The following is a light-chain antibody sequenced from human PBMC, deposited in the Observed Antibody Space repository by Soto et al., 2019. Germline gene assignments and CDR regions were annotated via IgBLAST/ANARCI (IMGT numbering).Light chain of an antibody. J-gene: IGKJ2*01. CDR1: QTMTRAY. CDR2: AAS. Sequence: EIVLMQSPGTLSLSPGERATLSCRASQTMTRAYLAWYQQKPGQAPRLLIYAASYRATSIPDKFSGSGSGTDFSLTISRLEPEDSAVYYCHQYHSPPQTFGQGTKVEIK. CDR3: HQYHSPPQT. V-gene: IGKV3-20*01.